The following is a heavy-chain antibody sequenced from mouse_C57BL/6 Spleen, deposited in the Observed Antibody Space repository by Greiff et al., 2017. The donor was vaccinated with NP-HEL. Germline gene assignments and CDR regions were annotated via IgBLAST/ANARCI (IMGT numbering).Heavy chain of an antibody. Sequence: EVKLMESGGDLVKPGGSLKLSCAASGFTFSSYGMSWVRQTPDKRLEWVATISSGGSYTYYPDSVKGRFTISRDNAKNTLYLQMSSLKSEDTAMYYCARHEDYGNLYYVDYWGQGTTLTVSS. D-gene: IGHD2-1*01. J-gene: IGHJ2*01. CDR2: ISSGGSYT. CDR1: GFTFSSYG. V-gene: IGHV5-6*01. CDR3: ARHEDYGNLYYVDY.